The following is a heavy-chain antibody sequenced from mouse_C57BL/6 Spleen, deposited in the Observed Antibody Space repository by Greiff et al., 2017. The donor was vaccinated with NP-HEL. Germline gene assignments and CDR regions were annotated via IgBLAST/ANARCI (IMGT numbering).Heavy chain of an antibody. V-gene: IGHV1-55*01. Sequence: QVQLQQPGAELVKPGASVKMSCKASGYTFTSYWITWVKQRPGQGLEWIGDIYPGSGSTNYNEKFKSKATLTVDTSSSTAYMQLSSLTSEDSAVYYCARNYDGYYRGNAMDYWGQGTSVTVSS. D-gene: IGHD2-3*01. J-gene: IGHJ4*01. CDR3: ARNYDGYYRGNAMDY. CDR2: IYPGSGST. CDR1: GYTFTSYW.